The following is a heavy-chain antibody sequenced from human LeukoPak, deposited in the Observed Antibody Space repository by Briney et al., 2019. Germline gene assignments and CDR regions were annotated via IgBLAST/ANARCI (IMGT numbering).Heavy chain of an antibody. CDR3: AKDRSSGWYGPGNFDY. D-gene: IGHD6-19*01. Sequence: PGGSLRLSCAASGFTLSSYAMSWVRQAPGKGLEWVSAISGSGGSTYYADSVKGRFTISRDNSKNTLYLQMNSLRAEDTAVYYCAKDRSSGWYGPGNFDYWGQGTLVTVSS. CDR1: GFTLSSYA. CDR2: ISGSGGST. J-gene: IGHJ4*02. V-gene: IGHV3-23*01.